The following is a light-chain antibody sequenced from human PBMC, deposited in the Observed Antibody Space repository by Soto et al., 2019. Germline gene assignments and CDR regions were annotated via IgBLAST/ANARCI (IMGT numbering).Light chain of an antibody. Sequence: EIVMTQSPATLSVSPGERTTLSCRASQSVCSNLAWYQQKPGQAPRLLIYGASTRATGIPARFSGSGSGKEFTLTISSLQSEDFAVYYCQQYNNWPLTFGGGTKVEIK. CDR1: QSVCSN. J-gene: IGKJ4*01. CDR2: GAS. CDR3: QQYNNWPLT. V-gene: IGKV3-15*01.